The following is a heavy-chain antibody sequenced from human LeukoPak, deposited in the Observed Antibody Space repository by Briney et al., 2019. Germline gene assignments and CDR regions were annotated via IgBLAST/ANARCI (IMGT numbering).Heavy chain of an antibody. D-gene: IGHD5-24*01. V-gene: IGHV1-2*02. CDR3: ARRVEMATGKGPYYYMDV. J-gene: IGHJ6*03. CDR1: GYTFTGYY. CDR2: INPNSGGT. Sequence: GASVKVSCKASGYTFTGYYMHWGRQAPGQGPELMGWINPNSGGTNYAQKFQGRVTMTRDTSISTAYMELSRLRSDDTAVYYCARRVEMATGKGPYYYMDVWGKGTTVTVSS.